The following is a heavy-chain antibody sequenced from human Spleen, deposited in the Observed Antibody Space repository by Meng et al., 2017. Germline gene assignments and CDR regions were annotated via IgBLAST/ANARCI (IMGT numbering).Heavy chain of an antibody. CDR2: INHSGST. CDR1: GGSFSDYY. Sequence: PQWGAGLLTPSETRSLTCFVSGGSFSDYYWSWIRQPPGKGLEGIGEINHSGSTNYNPSLESRATISVDTSQNNLSLKLSSVTAADSAVYYCARGPTTMAHDFDYWGQGTLVTVSS. J-gene: IGHJ4*02. V-gene: IGHV4-34*01. CDR3: ARGPTTMAHDFDY. D-gene: IGHD4-11*01.